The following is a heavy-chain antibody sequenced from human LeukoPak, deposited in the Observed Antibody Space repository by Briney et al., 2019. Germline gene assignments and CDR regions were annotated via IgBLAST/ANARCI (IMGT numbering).Heavy chain of an antibody. CDR2: IIPIFGTA. J-gene: IGHJ6*04. CDR1: GGTFSSYA. CDR3: ARGLGQRASWYIDV. D-gene: IGHD6-13*01. Sequence: GSSVKVSCKASGGTFSSYAISWVRQAPGQGLEWMGGIIPIFGTANYAQKFQGRVTITADKSTSTAYMELSSLRSEDTAVYYCARGLGQRASWYIDVWGKGTTVTVSS. V-gene: IGHV1-69*06.